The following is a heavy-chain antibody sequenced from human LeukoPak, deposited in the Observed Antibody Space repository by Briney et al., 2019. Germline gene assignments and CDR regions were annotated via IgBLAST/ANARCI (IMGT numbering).Heavy chain of an antibody. CDR1: GGSFSGYY. D-gene: IGHD3-22*01. CDR3: ARVAAYYYDSSGYADY. CDR2: INHSGST. V-gene: IGHV4-34*01. Sequence: SETLSLTCAVYGGSFSGYYWSWIRQPPGKGLEWIGEINHSGSTNYNPSLKSRVTISVDTSENQFSLKLSSVTAADTAVYYCARVAAYYYDSSGYADYWGQGTLVTVSS. J-gene: IGHJ4*02.